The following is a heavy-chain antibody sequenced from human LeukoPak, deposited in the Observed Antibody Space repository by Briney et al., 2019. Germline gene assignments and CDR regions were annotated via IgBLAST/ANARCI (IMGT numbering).Heavy chain of an antibody. Sequence: SETLSLTCTVSGGSISSYYWSWIRQPPGKGLEWIGYIYYSGSTNYNPSLKSRVTISVDTSKNQFSLKLSSVTAADTAVYYCARHVRGHSINFDYWGQGTLVTVSS. D-gene: IGHD5-18*01. V-gene: IGHV4-59*08. CDR2: IYYSGST. CDR1: GGSISSYY. J-gene: IGHJ4*02. CDR3: ARHVRGHSINFDY.